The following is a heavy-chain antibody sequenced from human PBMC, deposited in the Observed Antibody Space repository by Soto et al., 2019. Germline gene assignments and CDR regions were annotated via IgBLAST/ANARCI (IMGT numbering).Heavy chain of an antibody. V-gene: IGHV4-39*01. J-gene: IGHJ4*02. CDR2: VYYRGRS. Sequence: SETLSLTCTVSGGSVTNSSYYWGWIRQSPGKGLEWIGSVYYRGRSYSKSSVKSRVTISVDTSKNQFSLNLNSVTASDTAVYFCVSQRTTVIPQAYFHYWGPGALVTVSS. CDR1: GGSVTNSSYY. D-gene: IGHD4-4*01. CDR3: VSQRTTVIPQAYFHY.